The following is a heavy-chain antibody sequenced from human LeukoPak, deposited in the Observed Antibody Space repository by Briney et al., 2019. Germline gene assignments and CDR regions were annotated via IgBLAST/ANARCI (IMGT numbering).Heavy chain of an antibody. J-gene: IGHJ4*02. CDR3: VGGRWLQLPHY. CDR2: IYDSGST. D-gene: IGHD5-24*01. Sequence: PSETLSLTCTVSGGSMSSYYWSWIRQPPGKGLEWIGYIYDSGSTNYNPSFKSRVTISADTSKKEFSLKLTSVTAADTAVYYCVGGRWLQLPHYWGQGTLVTVSS. CDR1: GGSMSSYY. V-gene: IGHV4-59*01.